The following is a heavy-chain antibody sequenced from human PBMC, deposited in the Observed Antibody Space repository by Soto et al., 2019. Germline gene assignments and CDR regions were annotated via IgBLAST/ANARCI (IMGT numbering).Heavy chain of an antibody. Sequence: ASVNVSCKASGYTFTSYGISWVRQAPGQGLEWMGWISAYNGNTNYAQKLQGRVTMTTDTSTSTAYMELRSLRSDDTAVYYCARSGRYYDSSGYYWDYFDYWGQGTLVTVSS. CDR2: ISAYNGNT. V-gene: IGHV1-18*01. CDR1: GYTFTSYG. J-gene: IGHJ4*02. D-gene: IGHD3-22*01. CDR3: ARSGRYYDSSGYYWDYFDY.